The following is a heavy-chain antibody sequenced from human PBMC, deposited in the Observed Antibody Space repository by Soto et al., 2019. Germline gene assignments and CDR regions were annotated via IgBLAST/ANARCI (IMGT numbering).Heavy chain of an antibody. CDR2: ISYDGSNK. J-gene: IGHJ6*02. Sequence: GGSLRLSCAASGFTFSSYAMLWVRQAPGKGLEWVAVISYDGSNKYYADSVKGRFTISRDNSKNTLYLQMNSLRAEDTAVYYCARTGYSNYYYYYGMDVWGQGTTVTVSS. CDR3: ARTGYSNYYYYYGMDV. D-gene: IGHD4-4*01. V-gene: IGHV3-30-3*01. CDR1: GFTFSSYA.